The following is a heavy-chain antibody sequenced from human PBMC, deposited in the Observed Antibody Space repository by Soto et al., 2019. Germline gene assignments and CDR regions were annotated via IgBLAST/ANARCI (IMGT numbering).Heavy chain of an antibody. Sequence: GGSLRLSCAASGFTVSSNYMSWVRQAPGKGLEWVSVIYSGGSTYYADSVKGRFTISRDSSKNTLYLQMNSLRAEDTAVYYCAKDLREMATIRPDYWGQGILVTVSS. CDR1: GFTVSSNY. V-gene: IGHV3-66*01. D-gene: IGHD5-12*01. J-gene: IGHJ4*02. CDR3: AKDLREMATIRPDY. CDR2: IYSGGST.